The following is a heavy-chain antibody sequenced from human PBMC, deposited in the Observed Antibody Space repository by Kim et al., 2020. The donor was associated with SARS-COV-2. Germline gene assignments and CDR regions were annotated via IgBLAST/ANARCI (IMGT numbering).Heavy chain of an antibody. D-gene: IGHD4-17*01. J-gene: IGHJ4*02. Sequence: SETLSLTCTVSGGSISSGGYYWSWIRQHPGKGLEWIGYIYYSGSTYYNPSLKSRVTISVDTSKNQFSLKLSSVTAADTAVYYCARVGTTVTTGPNYWGQGTLVTVSS. V-gene: IGHV4-31*03. CDR1: GGSISSGGYY. CDR3: ARVGTTVTTGPNY. CDR2: IYYSGST.